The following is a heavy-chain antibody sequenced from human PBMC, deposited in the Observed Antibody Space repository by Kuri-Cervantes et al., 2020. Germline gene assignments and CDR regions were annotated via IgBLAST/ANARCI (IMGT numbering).Heavy chain of an antibody. J-gene: IGHJ3*01. CDR1: GFTFNNYW. V-gene: IGHV3-7*01. Sequence: GGSLRLSCAASGFTFNNYWMTWVRQAPGRGMEWVANIKGDGSETSYVGSVKGRFTISRDNAKNSLYLQMDSLRAEDTAVYYCARAPKAEYWGQGTMVTVSS. D-gene: IGHD3-10*01. CDR2: IKGDGSET. CDR3: ARAPKAEY.